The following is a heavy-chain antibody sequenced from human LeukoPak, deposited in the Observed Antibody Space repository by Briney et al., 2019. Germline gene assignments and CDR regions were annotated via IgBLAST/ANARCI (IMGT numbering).Heavy chain of an antibody. CDR1: GYTFTGYY. CDR3: ARLGFWFGELSLHYGMDV. CDR2: INPNSGGT. D-gene: IGHD3-10*01. Sequence: ASVKVSCKASGYTFTGYYMHWVRQAPGQGLEWMGWINPNSGGTNYAQKFQGRVTMTRDTSISTAYMELSRLRSDDTAVYYCARLGFWFGELSLHYGMDVWGQGTTVTASS. J-gene: IGHJ6*02. V-gene: IGHV1-2*02.